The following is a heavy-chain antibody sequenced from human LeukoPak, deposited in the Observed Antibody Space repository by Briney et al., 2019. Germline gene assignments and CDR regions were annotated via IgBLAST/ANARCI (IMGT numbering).Heavy chain of an antibody. J-gene: IGHJ4*02. CDR2: IIPIFGTA. D-gene: IGHD3-10*01. V-gene: IGHV1-69*05. Sequence: ASVKVSCKASGGTFSSYAISWVRQAPGQGLEWMGGIIPIFGTANYAQKFQGRVTITTDESTSTAYMELSSLRSEDTAVYYCARAGDYYGSGIDYWGQGTLVTVSS. CDR3: ARAGDYYGSGIDY. CDR1: GGTFSSYA.